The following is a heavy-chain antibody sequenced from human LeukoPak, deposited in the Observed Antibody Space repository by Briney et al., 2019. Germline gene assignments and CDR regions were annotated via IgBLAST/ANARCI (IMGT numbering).Heavy chain of an antibody. CDR3: ATDLIAFSSGWYQNY. J-gene: IGHJ4*02. D-gene: IGHD6-19*01. Sequence: GRSLRLSCAASGFTFSSYGMHWVRQAPGKGLEWVSRINGDGSSTYSADSVQGRFTISRDNAKNTLYLQMNSLRAEDTAVYYCATDLIAFSSGWYQNYWGPGTLVTVSS. CDR1: GFTFSSYG. V-gene: IGHV3-74*01. CDR2: INGDGSST.